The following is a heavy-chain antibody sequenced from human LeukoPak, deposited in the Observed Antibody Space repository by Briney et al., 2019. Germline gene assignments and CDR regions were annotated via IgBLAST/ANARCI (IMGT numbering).Heavy chain of an antibody. CDR3: ARDGYNFDSYYYYYMDV. J-gene: IGHJ6*03. Sequence: SETLSLTCTVSGGSISSYYWSWIRQPPGKGLEWIGYIYYSGSTYYNPSLKSRVTISVDTSKNQFSLKLSSVTAADTAVYYCARDGYNFDSYYYYYMDVWGKGTTVTVSS. V-gene: IGHV4-59*12. D-gene: IGHD5-24*01. CDR2: IYYSGST. CDR1: GGSISSYY.